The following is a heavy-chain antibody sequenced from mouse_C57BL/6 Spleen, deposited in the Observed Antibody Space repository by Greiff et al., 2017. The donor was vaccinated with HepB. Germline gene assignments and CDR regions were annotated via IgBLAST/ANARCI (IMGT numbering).Heavy chain of an antibody. V-gene: IGHV1-76*01. CDR1: GYTFTDYY. D-gene: IGHD1-1*01. CDR2: IYPGSGNT. CDR3: ARERSYWYFDV. J-gene: IGHJ1*03. Sequence: VKLQESGAELVRPGASVKLSCKASGYTFTDYYINWVKQRPGQGLEWIARIYPGSGNTYYNEKFKGKATLTAEKSSSTAYMQLSSLTSEDSAVYFCARERSYWYFDVWGTGTTVTVSS.